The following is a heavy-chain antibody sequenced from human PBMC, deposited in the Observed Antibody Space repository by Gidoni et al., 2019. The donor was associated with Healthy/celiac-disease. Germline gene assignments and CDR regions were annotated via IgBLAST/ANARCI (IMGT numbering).Heavy chain of an antibody. CDR2: ISSSSSYI. Sequence: EVQLVESGGGLVKPGASLRLSCAASRFTFRSYSMNWVRKAPGKGMVWVSDISSSSSYIYYADSVNGRFTISRDNAKNSLYLQMNSLRAEDTAVYYCARGVGPQPWAYWGQGTLVTVSS. CDR1: RFTFRSYS. V-gene: IGHV3-21*01. D-gene: IGHD1-26*01. CDR3: ARGVGPQPWAY. J-gene: IGHJ4*02.